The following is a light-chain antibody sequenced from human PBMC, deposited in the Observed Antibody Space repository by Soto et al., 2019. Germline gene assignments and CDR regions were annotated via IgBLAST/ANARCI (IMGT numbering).Light chain of an antibody. CDR3: SSFSSTSTMV. CDR2: EVS. V-gene: IGLV2-14*01. J-gene: IGLJ2*01. Sequence: QSALTQPASVSGSPGQWITISCIGSSSDVGGYNYVSWYQHHPGRVPKPMIFEVSNRPSGVSSRFSGSKSGNTAYLTISGLHEEDEADYCCSSFSSTSTMVFGGGTKVTVL. CDR1: SSDVGGYNY.